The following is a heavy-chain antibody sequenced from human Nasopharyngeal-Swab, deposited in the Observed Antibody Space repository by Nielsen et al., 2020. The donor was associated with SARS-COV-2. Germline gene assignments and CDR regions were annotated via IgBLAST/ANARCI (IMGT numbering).Heavy chain of an antibody. CDR1: GFTFSSYG. CDR3: ARDVVVVAAFYYYYYGMDV. CDR2: IWYDGSNK. J-gene: IGHJ6*02. D-gene: IGHD2-15*01. V-gene: IGHV3-33*01. Sequence: GGSLRLSCEAYGFTFSSYGMHWVSQAPGKGLEWVAVIWYDGSNKYYADSVKGRFTISRDNSKNTLYLQMNSLRAEDTAVYYCARDVVVVAAFYYYYYGMDVWGQGTTVTVSS.